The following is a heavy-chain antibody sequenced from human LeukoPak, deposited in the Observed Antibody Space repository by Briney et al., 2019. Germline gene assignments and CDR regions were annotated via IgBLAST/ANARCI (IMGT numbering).Heavy chain of an antibody. CDR3: ARLNLMATGGFDY. Sequence: GSLRLSCAASGFTFSSYWMSWVRQAPGKGLEWVANIKQDGSEKYYVDSVKGRFTISRDNAKNSLYLQMNSLRAEDTAVYYCARLNLMATGGFDYWGQGTLVTVSS. CDR2: IKQDGSEK. D-gene: IGHD5-12*01. V-gene: IGHV3-7*01. J-gene: IGHJ4*02. CDR1: GFTFSSYW.